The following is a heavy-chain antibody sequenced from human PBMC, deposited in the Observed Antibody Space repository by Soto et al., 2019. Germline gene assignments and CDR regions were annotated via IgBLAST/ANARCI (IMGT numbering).Heavy chain of an antibody. CDR3: ARGDYGGNSDYYYGMDV. J-gene: IGHJ6*02. V-gene: IGHV3-33*01. D-gene: IGHD4-17*01. CDR2: IWYDGSNK. Sequence: GGSLRLSCAASGFTFSSYGMHWVRQAPGKGLEWVAVIWYDGSNKYYADSVKGRFTISRDNSKNTLYLQMNSLRAEGTAVYYCARGDYGGNSDYYYGMDVWGQGTTVTVSS. CDR1: GFTFSSYG.